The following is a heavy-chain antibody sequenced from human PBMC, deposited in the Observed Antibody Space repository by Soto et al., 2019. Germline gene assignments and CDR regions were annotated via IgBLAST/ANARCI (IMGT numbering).Heavy chain of an antibody. CDR2: ISTGAINI. J-gene: IGHJ4*02. CDR3: AGITIVPLYFDH. CDR1: GLTFNEYY. V-gene: IGHV3-11*01. D-gene: IGHD2-21*01. Sequence: PGGCLRLSCAVSGLTFNEYYMSWIRQAPGKGLEWIAYISTGAINIYYADSVRGRFTVSRDNGRNSLHLQMDNLRAEDTAVYYVAGITIVPLYFDHWGQGTAVTASS.